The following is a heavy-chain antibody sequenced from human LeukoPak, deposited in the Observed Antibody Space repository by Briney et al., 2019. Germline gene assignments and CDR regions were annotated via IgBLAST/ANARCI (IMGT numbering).Heavy chain of an antibody. D-gene: IGHD3-22*01. CDR2: IYSGGST. CDR1: GFTVSSNY. Sequence: GGSLRLSCAASGFTVSSNYMSWVRQAPGKGLEWVSVIYSGGSTYYADSVKGRFTISRDNSKNTLYLQMNSLRAEDTAVYYCARVYDSSGYSLFDPWGQGTLVTVSS. J-gene: IGHJ5*02. V-gene: IGHV3-53*01. CDR3: ARVYDSSGYSLFDP.